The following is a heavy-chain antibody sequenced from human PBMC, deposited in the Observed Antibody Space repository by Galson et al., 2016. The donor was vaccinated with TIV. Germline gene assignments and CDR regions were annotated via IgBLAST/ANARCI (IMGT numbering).Heavy chain of an antibody. CDR1: GFTFSSLS. V-gene: IGHV3-30*18. D-gene: IGHD7-27*01. CDR2: ISYDGSNK. CDR3: AKDRDLYPPFMGTFDH. J-gene: IGHJ4*02. Sequence: SLRLSCAASGFTFSSLSMHWVRQAPGKGLEWVAVISYDGSNKYYADSVKGRLTISRDNSKNTLYLQMNSLRAEDTAGYYCAKDRDLYPPFMGTFDHWGQGTMVTVSS.